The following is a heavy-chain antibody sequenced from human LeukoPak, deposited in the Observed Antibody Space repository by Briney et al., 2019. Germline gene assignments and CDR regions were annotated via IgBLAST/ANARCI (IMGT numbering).Heavy chain of an antibody. J-gene: IGHJ4*02. CDR2: INTSGST. Sequence: SETLSLTCTVSVGSISSYYWSWIRQPAGKGLERIGRINTSGSTNYNASLKSQVSISIDTSKNRFSLKLTSVTAADTAVYYCARQTGSGLFILPGGQGTLVTVSS. D-gene: IGHD3/OR15-3a*01. CDR1: VGSISSYY. CDR3: ARQTGSGLFILP. V-gene: IGHV4-4*07.